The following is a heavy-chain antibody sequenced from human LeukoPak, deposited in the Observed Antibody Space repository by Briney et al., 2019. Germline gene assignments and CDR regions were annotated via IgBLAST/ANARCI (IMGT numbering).Heavy chain of an antibody. J-gene: IGHJ3*02. V-gene: IGHV3-48*03. Sequence: GGSLRLSCAASGFTFSTDEMNWVRQAPGKGLEWISYISSSGSTRYYADSVMGRFTISRDNAENSLFLQMNSLKVDDTAVYYCTRDRYSSGPVGAFDIWGQGTMLTVSS. CDR3: TRDRYSSGPVGAFDI. CDR1: GFTFSTDE. D-gene: IGHD6-25*01. CDR2: ISSSGSTR.